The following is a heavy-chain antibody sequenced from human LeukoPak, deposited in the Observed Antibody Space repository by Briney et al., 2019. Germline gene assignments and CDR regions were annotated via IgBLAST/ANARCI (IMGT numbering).Heavy chain of an antibody. CDR1: GYTFTGYY. J-gene: IGHJ6*02. V-gene: IGHV1-2*02. CDR3: ASFPWGLYGGGDCYSGIDYYYSGMDV. Sequence: ASVKVSCKASGYTFTGYYMHWVRQAPGQGLEWMGWINPNSGGTNYAQKFQGRVTLTRDTSISTAYMELSRLRSDDTAVYYCASFPWGLYGGGDCYSGIDYYYSGMDVWGQGTTVTVSS. D-gene: IGHD2-21*02. CDR2: INPNSGGT.